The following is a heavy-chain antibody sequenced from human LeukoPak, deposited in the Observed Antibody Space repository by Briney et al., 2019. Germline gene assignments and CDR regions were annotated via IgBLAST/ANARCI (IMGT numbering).Heavy chain of an antibody. J-gene: IGHJ4*02. CDR1: GFTFSSYA. CDR3: ARAAGYSSSWFHPVDY. Sequence: PGRSLRLSCAASGFTFSSYAMHWVRQAPGKGLEWVAVISYDGSNKYYADSVRGRFTISRDNSKNTLYLQMTSLRAEDTAVYRCARAAGYSSSWFHPVDYWGQGTLVTVSS. CDR2: ISYDGSNK. D-gene: IGHD6-13*01. V-gene: IGHV3-30*04.